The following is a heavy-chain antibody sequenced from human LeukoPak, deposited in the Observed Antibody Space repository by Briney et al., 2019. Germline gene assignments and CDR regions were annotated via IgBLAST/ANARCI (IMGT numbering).Heavy chain of an antibody. CDR1: GYTFTGYY. Sequence: GASVKVSCKASGYTFTGYYMHWVRQAPGQGLEWMGWINPNSGGTNYAQKFQGRVTMTRDTSTSTVYMELSSLRSEDTAVYYCARSTVNNWFDPWGQGTLVTVSS. CDR2: INPNSGGT. V-gene: IGHV1-2*02. J-gene: IGHJ5*02. CDR3: ARSTVNNWFDP.